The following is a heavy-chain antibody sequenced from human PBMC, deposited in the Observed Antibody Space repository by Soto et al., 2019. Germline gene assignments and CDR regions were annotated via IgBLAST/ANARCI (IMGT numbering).Heavy chain of an antibody. D-gene: IGHD2-15*01. CDR3: ARDKGDIVVVVAAIRDAFYI. CDR1: GGTFSSYT. V-gene: IGHV1-69*08. Sequence: QVQLVQSGAEVKKPGSSVKVSCKASGGTFSSYTISWVRQAPGQGLEWMGRIIPILGIANYAQKFQGRVTITADKSTSTAYMELSSLRSEDTAVYYCARDKGDIVVVVAAIRDAFYIWGQGTMVTVSS. CDR2: IIPILGIA. J-gene: IGHJ3*02.